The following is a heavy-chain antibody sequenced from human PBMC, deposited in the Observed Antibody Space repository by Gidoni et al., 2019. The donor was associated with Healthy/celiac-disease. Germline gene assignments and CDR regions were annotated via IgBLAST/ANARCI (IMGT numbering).Heavy chain of an antibody. CDR3: ARGGANGIVGATSQIGFDP. Sequence: EVQLVESGGGLVQPGGSLRLSCAASGFTFSSYDMHWVRQATGKGLEWVSAIGTAGDTYYPGSVKGRFTISRENAKNSLYLQMNSLRAEDTAVYYCARGGANGIVGATSQIGFDPWGQGTLVTVSS. V-gene: IGHV3-13*01. J-gene: IGHJ5*02. D-gene: IGHD1-26*01. CDR2: IGTAGDT. CDR1: GFTFSSYD.